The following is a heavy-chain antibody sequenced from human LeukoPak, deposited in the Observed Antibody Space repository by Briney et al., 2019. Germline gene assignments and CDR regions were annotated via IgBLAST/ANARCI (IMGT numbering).Heavy chain of an antibody. Sequence: ASVRVSCEASGYTFTGYFMNWVRQAPGQGLEWLGRINPNTGGTNYAQNFQGRVTVTRDTSISTAYMELSRLRSDDTAVYYCARVGDGLNDAFDIWGQGTMVTVSS. CDR1: GYTFTGYF. V-gene: IGHV1-2*06. D-gene: IGHD5-24*01. CDR2: INPNTGGT. J-gene: IGHJ3*02. CDR3: ARVGDGLNDAFDI.